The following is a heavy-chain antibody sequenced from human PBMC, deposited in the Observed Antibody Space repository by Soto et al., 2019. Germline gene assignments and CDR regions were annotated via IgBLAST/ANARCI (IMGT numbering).Heavy chain of an antibody. CDR1: GGSISSYY. D-gene: IGHD3-3*01. J-gene: IGHJ6*02. Sequence: SETLSLTCTVSGGSISSYYWSWIRQPAGKGLEWIGCIYTSGSTNYNPSLKSRVTMSVDTSKNQFSLKLSSVTAADTAVYYCARDRGTIFGVVMEYYYYGMDVWGQGTTVTVSS. CDR3: ARDRGTIFGVVMEYYYYGMDV. CDR2: IYTSGST. V-gene: IGHV4-4*07.